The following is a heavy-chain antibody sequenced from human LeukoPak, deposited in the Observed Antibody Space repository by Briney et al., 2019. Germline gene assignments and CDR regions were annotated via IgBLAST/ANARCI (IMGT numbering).Heavy chain of an antibody. Sequence: PGGSLRLSCAASGFTLSHYYMSWIRQAPGKGLEWVSYISSNGNTVYYADSVKGRFTISRDNAKNSLFLQMNSLRVDDTAVYYYASTAVVANDHWGQGTRVTVSS. CDR3: ASTAVVANDH. CDR2: ISSNGNTV. J-gene: IGHJ4*02. V-gene: IGHV3-11*01. D-gene: IGHD2-15*01. CDR1: GFTLSHYY.